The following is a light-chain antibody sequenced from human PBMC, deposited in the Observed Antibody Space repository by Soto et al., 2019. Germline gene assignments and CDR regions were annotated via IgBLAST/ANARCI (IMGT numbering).Light chain of an antibody. J-gene: IGLJ2*01. V-gene: IGLV2-14*01. CDR3: SSYTSTSTPVV. CDR2: EVT. Sequence: QSALTQPASVSGSPGQSITISCTGTNSDVGGYNYVSWYQQHPGKAPKLMIYEVTNRPSGVSNRFSGSKSGNTASLTISGLQAEDEADYYCSSYTSTSTPVVFGGGTNLTVL. CDR1: NSDVGGYNY.